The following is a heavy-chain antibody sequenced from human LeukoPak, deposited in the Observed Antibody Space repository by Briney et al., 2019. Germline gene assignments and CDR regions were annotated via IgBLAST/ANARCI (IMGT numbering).Heavy chain of an antibody. V-gene: IGHV1-69*13. CDR3: ARGWRMVATDDAFDI. D-gene: IGHD5-12*01. CDR1: GGTFSSYA. CDR2: IIPIFGTA. Sequence: SVKVYCKASGGTFSSYAISWVRQAPGQGLEWMGGIIPIFGTANYAQKFQGRVTITADESTSTAYMELSSLRSEDTAVYYCARGWRMVATDDAFDIWGQGTMVTVSS. J-gene: IGHJ3*02.